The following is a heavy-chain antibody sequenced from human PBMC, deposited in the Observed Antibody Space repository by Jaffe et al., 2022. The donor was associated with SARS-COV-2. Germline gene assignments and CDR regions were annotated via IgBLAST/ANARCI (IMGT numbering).Heavy chain of an antibody. V-gene: IGHV1-2*02. D-gene: IGHD3-22*01. J-gene: IGHJ4*02. Sequence: QVQLVQSGAEVKKPGASVKVSCKASGYTFTGYYMHWVRQAPGQGLEWMGWINPNSGGTNYAQKFQGRVTMTRDTSISTAYMELSRLRSDDTAVYYCARFNMWDSSGYYVSRELDYWGQGTLVTVSS. CDR2: INPNSGGT. CDR1: GYTFTGYY. CDR3: ARFNMWDSSGYYVSRELDY.